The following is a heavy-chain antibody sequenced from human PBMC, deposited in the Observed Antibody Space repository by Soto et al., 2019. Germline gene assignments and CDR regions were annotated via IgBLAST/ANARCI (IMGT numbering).Heavy chain of an antibody. CDR1: GFTLSDHY. CDR3: VRATYFSDSSGYTRCLDY. CDR2: SRDKPQGYST. J-gene: IGHJ4*02. Sequence: GGALRLYCADSGFTLSDHYIDWVRQAPGKGLEWVGRSRDKPQGYSTAYAASVKGRFTTSRDESKNSAYLQMNSLKTEDTAVYYCVRATYFSDSSGYTRCLDYWGQGTLVTVSS. V-gene: IGHV3-72*01. D-gene: IGHD3-22*01.